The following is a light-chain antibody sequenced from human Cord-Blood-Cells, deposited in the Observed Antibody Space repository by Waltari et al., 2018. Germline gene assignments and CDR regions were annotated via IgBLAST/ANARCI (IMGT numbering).Light chain of an antibody. J-gene: IGLJ2*01. CDR2: EVS. CDR1: SSDVGGYNY. CDR3: SSEAGSNNVV. V-gene: IGLV2-8*01. Sequence: QSALTQPPSASGSPGQSVTISCTGTSSDVGGYNYVSWYQQHPGKAPKLLIYEVSKRPPGVPDRFSGSKSGNTASLTVSGLQAEDEADYYCSSEAGSNNVVFGGGTKLTIL.